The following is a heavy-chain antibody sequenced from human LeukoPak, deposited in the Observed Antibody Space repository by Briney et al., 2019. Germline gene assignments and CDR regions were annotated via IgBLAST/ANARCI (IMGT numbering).Heavy chain of an antibody. CDR3: ATQDSSGYYLAFDI. Sequence: ASVKVSCKASGGTFSSYAISWVRQAPGQGLEWMGGIIPIFGTANYAQKFQGRVTITADESTSTAYMELSSLRSEDTAVYYCATQDSSGYYLAFDIWGQGTTVTVSS. CDR2: IIPIFGTA. J-gene: IGHJ3*02. CDR1: GGTFSSYA. V-gene: IGHV1-69*01. D-gene: IGHD3-22*01.